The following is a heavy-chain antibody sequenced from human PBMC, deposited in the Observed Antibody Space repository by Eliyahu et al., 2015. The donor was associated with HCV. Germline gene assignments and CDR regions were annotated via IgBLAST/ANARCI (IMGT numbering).Heavy chain of an antibody. D-gene: IGHD3-3*01. CDR2: ISAYNGNT. CDR1: XXTFTSYG. CDR3: AREVHYDFWSGYYSLYYYGMDV. J-gene: IGHJ6*02. Sequence: QVQLVQSGAEVKKPGASVKVSCKASXXTFTSYGIXWXRQAPGQGLEWMGWISAYNGNTNYAQKLQGRVTMTTDTSTSTAYMELRSLRSDDTAVYYCAREVHYDFWSGYYSLYYYGMDVWGQGTTVTVSS. V-gene: IGHV1-18*01.